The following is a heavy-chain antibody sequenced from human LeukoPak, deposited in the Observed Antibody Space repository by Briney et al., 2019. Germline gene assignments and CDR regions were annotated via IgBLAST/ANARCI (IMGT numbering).Heavy chain of an antibody. V-gene: IGHV3-53*01. Sequence: PGGSLRLSCAASGFTVSSNYMSWVRQAPGKGLEWVSVIYSGGSTYYADSVKGRFTISRDNSKNTLYLQMNSLRAEDTAVYYCASGIPAALFDYWGQGTLVTVSS. D-gene: IGHD6-13*01. J-gene: IGHJ4*02. CDR1: GFTVSSNY. CDR3: ASGIPAALFDY. CDR2: IYSGGST.